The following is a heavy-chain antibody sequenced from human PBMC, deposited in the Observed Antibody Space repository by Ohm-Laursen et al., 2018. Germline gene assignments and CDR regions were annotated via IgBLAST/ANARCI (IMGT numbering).Heavy chain of an antibody. CDR3: AREVFQTSIDY. CDR2: IWYDGSNK. Sequence: SLRLSCAASGFTFSSYGMHWVRQAPGKGLKWVAVIWYDGSNKYYADSVKGRFTISRDNAKNSLYLQMNSLRADDTAIYYCAREVFQTSIDYWGQGTLVTVSS. V-gene: IGHV3-33*01. J-gene: IGHJ4*02. CDR1: GFTFSSYG.